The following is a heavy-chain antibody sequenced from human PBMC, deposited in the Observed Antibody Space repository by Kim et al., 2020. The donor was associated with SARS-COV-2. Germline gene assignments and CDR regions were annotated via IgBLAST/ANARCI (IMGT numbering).Heavy chain of an antibody. CDR1: GYTFTSYD. D-gene: IGHD6-19*01. Sequence: ASVKVSCKASGYTFTSYDINWVRQATGQGLEWMGWMNPNSGNTGYAQKFQGRVTMTRNTSISTAYMELSSLRSEDTAVYYCASCSSGWYGDAFDIWGQGTMVTVSS. J-gene: IGHJ3*02. V-gene: IGHV1-8*01. CDR2: MNPNSGNT. CDR3: ASCSSGWYGDAFDI.